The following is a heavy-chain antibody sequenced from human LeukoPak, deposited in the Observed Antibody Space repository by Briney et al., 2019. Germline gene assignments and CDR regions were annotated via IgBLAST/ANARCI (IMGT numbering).Heavy chain of an antibody. CDR1: GGSISRYY. D-gene: IGHD6-13*01. J-gene: IGHJ6*02. CDR3: ARRASSSSWFYGMDV. CDR2: IHNCGST. Sequence: SETLSLTCTVSGGSISRYYWSWIRQPPRKGLEWIGWIGCIHNCGSTSYNPSLESRVTISVDTSKNQLYLQLNSVTAADTAVYYCARRASSSSWFYGMDVWGQGTTVTVSS. V-gene: IGHV4-59*08.